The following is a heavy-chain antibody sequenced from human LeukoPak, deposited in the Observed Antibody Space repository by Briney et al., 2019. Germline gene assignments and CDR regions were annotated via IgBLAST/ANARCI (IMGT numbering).Heavy chain of an antibody. V-gene: IGHV4-31*03. CDR3: ARGCSGGSCYEAFDI. Sequence: PSETLSLTCTVSGGSISSGGYYWSWIRQHPGKGLEWIGYIYYSGSTYYNPSLKSRVTISVDTSKNQFSLKLSSVTAADTAVYYCARGCSGGSCYEAFDIWGQGTMVTVSS. J-gene: IGHJ3*02. CDR1: GGSISSGGYY. CDR2: IYYSGST. D-gene: IGHD2-15*01.